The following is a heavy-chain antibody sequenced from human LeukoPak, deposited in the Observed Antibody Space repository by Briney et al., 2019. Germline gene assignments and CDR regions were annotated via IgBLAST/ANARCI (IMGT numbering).Heavy chain of an antibody. Sequence: SETLSLTCAVYGGSFSGYYWSWIRQPPGKGLEWIGEINHSGSTNYNPSLKSRVTISVDTSKNQFSLKLSSVTAADTAVYYCARTLRYRRYDAFDIWGQGTMVTVSS. CDR1: GGSFSGYY. CDR2: INHSGST. V-gene: IGHV4-34*01. CDR3: ARTLRYRRYDAFDI. D-gene: IGHD3-9*01. J-gene: IGHJ3*02.